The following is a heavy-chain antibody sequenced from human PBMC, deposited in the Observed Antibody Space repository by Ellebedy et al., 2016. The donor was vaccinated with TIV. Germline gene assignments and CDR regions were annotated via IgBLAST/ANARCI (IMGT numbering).Heavy chain of an antibody. CDR3: ARDSVPADL. J-gene: IGHJ5*02. CDR2: ITTSGYVR. V-gene: IGHV3-23*01. CDR1: GFRFSSYD. Sequence: GESLKISCAASGFRFSSYDMSWVRQAPGTGLEWVSAITTSGYVRPYADSVKGRFTISRDNSRSTLFLQMSSLRAEDTAIYYCARDSVPADLWGQGTLVTVSS.